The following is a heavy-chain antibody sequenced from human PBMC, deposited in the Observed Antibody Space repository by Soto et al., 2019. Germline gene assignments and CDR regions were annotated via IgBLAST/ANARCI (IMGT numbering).Heavy chain of an antibody. V-gene: IGHV1-18*01. D-gene: IGHD5-18*01. CDR2: VNIYHGNT. CDR1: GYTFTSYG. Sequence: QVQLVQSGAEVKKPGASVKVSCKASGYTFTSYGISWVRQAPGQGLEWMGWVNIYHGNTNYAQKLQGRVTMTTDTSTSTAYLELRSLRSDDTAVYYCARERGGYRYGDYWGQGTLVTVSS. J-gene: IGHJ4*02. CDR3: ARERGGYRYGDY.